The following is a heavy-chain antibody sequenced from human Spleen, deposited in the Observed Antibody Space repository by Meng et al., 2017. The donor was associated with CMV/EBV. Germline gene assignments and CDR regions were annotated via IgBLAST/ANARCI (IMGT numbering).Heavy chain of an antibody. J-gene: IGHJ5*02. CDR3: TVGSESSLSDLDP. D-gene: IGHD2-15*01. CDR2: INPNSGGT. Sequence: ASVKVSCKTSGYMFTAFYLHWVRQAPGQGLEWMGWINPNSGGTNYAQKFQGRVTMTRDTSISTAYMELRNLRSADTAVYFCTVGSESSLSDLDPWGQGTPVTVSS. CDR1: GYMFTAFY. V-gene: IGHV1-2*02.